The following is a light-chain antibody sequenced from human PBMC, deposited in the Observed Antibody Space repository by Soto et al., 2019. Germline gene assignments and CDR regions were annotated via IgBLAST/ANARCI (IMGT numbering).Light chain of an antibody. CDR1: SSDVGGYNY. CDR2: DVN. J-gene: IGLJ2*01. V-gene: IGLV2-11*01. Sequence: QSALTQPRSVSGSPGQSVTISCTGTSSDVGGYNYVSWYQQHPGKAPKLMIYDVNKRPSGVPDRFSGSKSGNTASLTISGLQAEDEADYYCCSYAGSYTVVFGGGTLLTVL. CDR3: CSYAGSYTVV.